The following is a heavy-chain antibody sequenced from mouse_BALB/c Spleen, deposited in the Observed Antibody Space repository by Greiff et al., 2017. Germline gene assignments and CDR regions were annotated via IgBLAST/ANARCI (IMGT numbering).Heavy chain of an antibody. Sequence: VQLKQSGAELVKPGASVKLSCTASGFNIKDTYMHWVKQRPEQGLEWIGRIDPANGNTKYDPKFQGKATITADTSSNTAYLQLSSLTSEDTAVYYCARGGNYVYFDDWGQGTTLTVSS. V-gene: IGHV14-3*02. CDR3: ARGGNYVYFDD. CDR2: IDPANGNT. D-gene: IGHD2-1*01. CDR1: GFNIKDTY. J-gene: IGHJ2*01.